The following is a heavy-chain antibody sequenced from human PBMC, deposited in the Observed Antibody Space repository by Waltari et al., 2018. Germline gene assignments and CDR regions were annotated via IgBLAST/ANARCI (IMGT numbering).Heavy chain of an antibody. CDR1: GYSISSGYY. CDR2: IYQSGST. J-gene: IGHJ4*02. D-gene: IGHD6-13*01. Sequence: QVQLQESGPGLVKPSETLSLTCAVSGYSISSGYYWGWIRQPPGKGLGWIGSIYQSGSTYDNPSLKSRVTISVNTSKNQFSLKLSSVTAADTAVYYCARQGGSSSWSRIDYWGQGTLVTVSS. CDR3: ARQGGSSSWSRIDY. V-gene: IGHV4-38-2*01.